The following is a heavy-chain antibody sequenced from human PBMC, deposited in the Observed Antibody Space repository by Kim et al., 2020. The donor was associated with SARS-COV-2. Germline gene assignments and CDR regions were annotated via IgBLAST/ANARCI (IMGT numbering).Heavy chain of an antibody. CDR1: GGSFSGYY. J-gene: IGHJ4*02. Sequence: SETLSLTCAVYGGSFSGYYWSWIRQPPGKGLEWIGEINHSGSTNYNPSLKSRVTISVDTSKNQFSLKLSSVTAADTAVYYCARGRENYYGSGPFEYWGQGTLVTVSS. D-gene: IGHD3-10*01. V-gene: IGHV4-34*01. CDR3: ARGRENYYGSGPFEY. CDR2: INHSGST.